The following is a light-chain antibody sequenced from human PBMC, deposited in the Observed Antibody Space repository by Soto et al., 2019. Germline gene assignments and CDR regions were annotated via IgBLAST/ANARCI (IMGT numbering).Light chain of an antibody. CDR3: QQYDIWPWT. CDR1: QSARSN. J-gene: IGKJ1*01. CDR2: GSF. V-gene: IGKV3-15*01. Sequence: EIVMTQSPGTLSVSPGEGATLSCRASQSARSNLAWYQQKPGQAPRLLIFGSFTRAPGVPSGFSGSGSGTEFTLTISSLQSEDFALYYCQQYDIWPWTFGQGTKVDIK.